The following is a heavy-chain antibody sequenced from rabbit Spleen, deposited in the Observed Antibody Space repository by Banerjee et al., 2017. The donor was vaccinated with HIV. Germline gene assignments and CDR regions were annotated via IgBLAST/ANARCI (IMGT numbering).Heavy chain of an antibody. D-gene: IGHD4-1*01. CDR3: ARYYIFYGMDL. Sequence: QEQLVESGGGLVQPGGSLKLSCKASGFDFSVYGLSWVRQAPGKGLEWIGYIDPIFGRTYYASWVNGRFTISSHNAQNTLYLQLNSLTAADTATYFCARYYIFYGMDLWGPGTLVTVS. V-gene: IGHV1S47*01. CDR2: IDPIFGRT. J-gene: IGHJ6*01. CDR1: GFDFSVYG.